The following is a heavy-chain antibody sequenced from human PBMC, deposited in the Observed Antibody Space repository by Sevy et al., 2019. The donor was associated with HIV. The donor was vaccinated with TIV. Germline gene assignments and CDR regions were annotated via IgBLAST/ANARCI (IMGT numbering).Heavy chain of an antibody. J-gene: IGHJ4*02. V-gene: IGHV3-23*01. CDR3: AKGWFLNDYAEYPFDS. D-gene: IGHD4-17*01. CDR1: GFTFGNYA. Sequence: GGSLRLSCAASGFTFGNYAMSWARQAPGKGLEWVSAISGSGDITYSADSVKGRFTISRDNSKNTLYLQMYSLRVEDTAKYYCAKGWFLNDYAEYPFDSWGQGTLV. CDR2: ISGSGDIT.